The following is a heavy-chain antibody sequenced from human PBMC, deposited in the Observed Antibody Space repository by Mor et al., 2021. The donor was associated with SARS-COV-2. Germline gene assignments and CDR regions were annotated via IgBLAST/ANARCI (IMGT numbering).Heavy chain of an antibody. V-gene: IGHV4-39*01. D-gene: IGHD2-8*01. CDR2: IYYSGTT. J-gene: IGHJ5*02. CDR3: ARHLYFTSGDDWFDP. Sequence: LRQAPGKGLEWIGSIYYSGTTYYNPSLKSRVTISVDTSKKQFSLNVNSVTAADTAMYYCARHLYFTSGDDWFDPWGQ.